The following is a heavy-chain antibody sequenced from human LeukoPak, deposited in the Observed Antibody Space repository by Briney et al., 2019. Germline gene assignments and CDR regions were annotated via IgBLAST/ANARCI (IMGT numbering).Heavy chain of an antibody. D-gene: IGHD3-22*01. Sequence: GSLRLSCAASGFTFSDYYMSWIRQAPGKGLGWVSYISSSGSTIYYTDSVKGRFTISRDNAKNSLYLQMNSLRAEDTAVYYCARGSSGYYYSNPTDYWGQGTLVTVSS. CDR1: GFTFSDYY. CDR2: ISSSGSTI. J-gene: IGHJ4*02. CDR3: ARGSSGYYYSNPTDY. V-gene: IGHV3-11*04.